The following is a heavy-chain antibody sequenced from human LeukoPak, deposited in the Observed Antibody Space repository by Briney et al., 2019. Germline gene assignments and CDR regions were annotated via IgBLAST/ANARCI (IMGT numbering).Heavy chain of an antibody. Sequence: KPGGSLRLSCVASGFTFSSYSMNWVRQAPGKGLEWVSCIGSSSDYIYYGDSVKGRFTISRDNAKNSLYLQMNSLRAEDTAVYYCARDYYDSSGYYLKYFQHWGQGTLVTVSS. CDR3: ARDYYDSSGYYLKYFQH. CDR1: GFTFSSYS. J-gene: IGHJ1*01. D-gene: IGHD3-22*01. V-gene: IGHV3-21*01. CDR2: IGSSSDYI.